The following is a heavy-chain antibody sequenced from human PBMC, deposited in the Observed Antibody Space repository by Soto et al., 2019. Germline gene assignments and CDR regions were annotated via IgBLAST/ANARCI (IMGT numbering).Heavy chain of an antibody. D-gene: IGHD5-12*01. CDR2: ISVSSYTT. Sequence: QVQLVESGGALVAPGGSLRLSCEASGFAFSDYYMAWIRQTPGKGLEWISYISVSSYTTYYADSVRGRFTISRDNADNSLYLQMNNLRDDDTAVYYCASLALDRYNYPDYLHYWGQGTVVTVSS. CDR1: GFAFSDYY. CDR3: ASLALDRYNYPDYLHY. J-gene: IGHJ1*01. V-gene: IGHV3-11*01.